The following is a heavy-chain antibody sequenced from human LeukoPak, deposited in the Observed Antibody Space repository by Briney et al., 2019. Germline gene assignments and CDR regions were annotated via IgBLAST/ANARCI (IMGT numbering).Heavy chain of an antibody. CDR3: ATGAGCGY. CDR1: GFTFSSYW. J-gene: IGHJ4*02. CDR2: IKQDGSER. V-gene: IGHV3-7*03. Sequence: GGSPRLSCAASGFTFSSYWMTWVRQAPGKGLEWVANIKQDGSERNYVDSVKGRFTISRDNAKNSLYLQMNTLRDEDTAVYYCATGAGCGYWGQGTLATVSS. D-gene: IGHD6-19*01.